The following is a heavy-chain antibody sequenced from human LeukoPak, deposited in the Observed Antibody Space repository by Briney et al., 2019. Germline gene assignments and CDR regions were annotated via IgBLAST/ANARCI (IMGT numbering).Heavy chain of an antibody. Sequence: SVKVSCKASGGTFSSYAISWVRQAPGQGLEWMGRIIPILGIANYAQKFQGRVTITADKSTSTAYMELSSLRSEDTAVYYCAREVVPVIHTPLVNYGMDVWGQGTTVTVSS. CDR3: AREVVPVIHTPLVNYGMDV. CDR1: GGTFSSYA. CDR2: IIPILGIA. D-gene: IGHD3-16*02. V-gene: IGHV1-69*04. J-gene: IGHJ6*02.